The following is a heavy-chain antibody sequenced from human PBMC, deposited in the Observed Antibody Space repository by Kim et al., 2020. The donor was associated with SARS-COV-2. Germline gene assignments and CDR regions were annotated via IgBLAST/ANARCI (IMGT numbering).Heavy chain of an antibody. CDR2: ISSSGST. CDR3: ASVTATPTGFDH. Sequence: SETLSLTCAVSGGSINSGTYFWGWVRQPPGKGLEWIGSISSSGSTHDNPSLKSRVTISADTSKNQFSLRLYSLTAADTAVYFCASVTATPTGFDHWGQGT. V-gene: IGHV4-39*01. D-gene: IGHD2-21*02. CDR1: GGSINSGTYF. J-gene: IGHJ4*02.